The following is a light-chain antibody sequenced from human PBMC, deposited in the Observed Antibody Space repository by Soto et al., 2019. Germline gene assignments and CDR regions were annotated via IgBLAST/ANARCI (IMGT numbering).Light chain of an antibody. CDR2: GNN. J-gene: IGLJ1*01. V-gene: IGLV1-40*01. CDR3: QSYDSSLRGSNV. Sequence: QSVLTQPPSVSGAPGQRVTISCTGPSSNIGAGYDVYWYQQLPGTAPKLLISGNNNRPSGVPDRFSGSRSGTAASLAITGLQAEDEADYYCQSYDSSLRGSNVFGTGTKLTVL. CDR1: SSNIGAGYD.